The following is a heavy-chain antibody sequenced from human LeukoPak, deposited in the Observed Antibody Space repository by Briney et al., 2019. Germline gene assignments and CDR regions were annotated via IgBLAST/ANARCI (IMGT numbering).Heavy chain of an antibody. J-gene: IGHJ4*02. CDR2: INPSGGST. V-gene: IGHV1-46*01. Sequence: ASVNVSFTASGYTFTSYYMHWVRQAPGQGLEWMGIINPSGGSTSYAQKFQGRVTMTRDTSTSTVYMELSSLRSEDTAVYYCARDVGAPGLGPDDYWGQGTLVTVSS. D-gene: IGHD6-6*01. CDR3: ARDVGAPGLGPDDY. CDR1: GYTFTSYY.